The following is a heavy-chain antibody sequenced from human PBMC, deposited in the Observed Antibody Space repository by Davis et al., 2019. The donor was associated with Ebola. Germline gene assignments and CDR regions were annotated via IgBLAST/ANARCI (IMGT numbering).Heavy chain of an antibody. CDR3: AKAASNWGTFYFDS. Sequence: GGSLRLSCAATRFTFADYGMNWVRQVPGKGLEWVSGIKWNGGSTAYADSVRGRFTISRDNSRDTVYLQMNSLSVEDAAMYYCAKAASNWGTFYFDSWSQGTLVTVST. CDR2: IKWNGGST. J-gene: IGHJ4*02. CDR1: RFTFADYG. D-gene: IGHD3-16*01. V-gene: IGHV3-20*04.